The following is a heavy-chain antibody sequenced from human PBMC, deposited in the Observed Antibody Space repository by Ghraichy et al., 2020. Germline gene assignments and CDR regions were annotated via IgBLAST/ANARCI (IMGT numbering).Heavy chain of an antibody. V-gene: IGHV3-23*01. CDR1: GFTFSSYA. D-gene: IGHD3-10*01. CDR2: ISGSGGST. CDR3: AKDYYGSGTTDYFDY. Sequence: LSLTCAASGFTFSSYAMSWVRQAPGKGLEWVSAISGSGGSTYYADSVKGRFTISRDNSKNTLYLQMNSLRAEDTAVYYCAKDYYGSGTTDYFDYWGQGTLVTVSS. J-gene: IGHJ4*02.